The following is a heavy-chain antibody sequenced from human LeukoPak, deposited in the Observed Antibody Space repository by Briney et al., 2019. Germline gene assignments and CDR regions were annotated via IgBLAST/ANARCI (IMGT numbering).Heavy chain of an antibody. CDR1: GFTFSSYA. CDR3: AGDRIGVVVPAAMQVDMGDNWFDP. V-gene: IGHV3-30-3*01. J-gene: IGHJ5*02. Sequence: PGGSLRLSCAASGFTFSSYAMHWVRQAPGKGLEWVAVISYDGSNKYYADSVKGRFTISRGNSKNTLYLQMNSLRAEDTAVYYCAGDRIGVVVPAAMQVDMGDNWFDPWGQGTLVTVSS. CDR2: ISYDGSNK. D-gene: IGHD2-2*01.